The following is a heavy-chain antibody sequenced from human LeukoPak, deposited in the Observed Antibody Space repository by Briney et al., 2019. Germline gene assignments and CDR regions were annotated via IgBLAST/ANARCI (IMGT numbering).Heavy chain of an antibody. D-gene: IGHD1-1*01. CDR1: GFPFSSYW. Sequence: PGGSLRLSCAASGFPFSSYWMSWVRQAPGKGLEWVANIKQDGSDEYYVDSVKGRFTISRDNAKNSLYLQLNSLRADDTVVYYCARLTGTTGFDYWGQGTLVTVSS. CDR3: ARLTGTTGFDY. CDR2: IKQDGSDE. V-gene: IGHV3-7*01. J-gene: IGHJ4*02.